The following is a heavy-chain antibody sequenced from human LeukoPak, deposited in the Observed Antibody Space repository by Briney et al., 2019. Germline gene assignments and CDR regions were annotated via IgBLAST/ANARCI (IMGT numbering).Heavy chain of an antibody. CDR3: ARDAKYYYDSSCYFNWCDP. CDR1: GVSISTDY. CDR2: IYTSGST. V-gene: IGHV4-4*07. D-gene: IGHD3-22*01. Sequence: KPSETLSLTCTVSGVSISTDYWSWVRQPAGKGLKWIGRIYTSGSTNYNPSLKSRVTMSLDTSKNQFSLKLSSVTAADTAVYYCARDAKYYYDSSCYFNWCDPWGQGTLVTVSS. J-gene: IGHJ5*02.